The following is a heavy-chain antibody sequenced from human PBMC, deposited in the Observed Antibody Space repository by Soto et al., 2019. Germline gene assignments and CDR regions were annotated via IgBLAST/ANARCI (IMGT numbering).Heavy chain of an antibody. Sequence: QVQLQESGPGLVKPSETLSLTCTVSGDSVTSDYWSWIRQPPGKRLEYIGFIYLGGSANYNPSLERLVTISPDKSKTQLALRLTSVTAADTAVYYCTRGKWFPRGYGMDVWGRGTTVTVS. D-gene: IGHD3-22*01. J-gene: IGHJ6*02. CDR2: IYLGGSA. CDR1: GDSVTSDY. V-gene: IGHV4-59*02. CDR3: TRGKWFPRGYGMDV.